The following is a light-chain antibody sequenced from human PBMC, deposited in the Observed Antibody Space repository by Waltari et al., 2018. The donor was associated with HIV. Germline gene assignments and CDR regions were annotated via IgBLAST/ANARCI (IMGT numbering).Light chain of an antibody. CDR3: QQSYSAPYT. V-gene: IGKV1-39*01. CDR1: QSISNY. Sequence: DIQMTQSPSSLSASVGDRVTITCRASQSISNYLNWYQQKPGKAPKLLIYAASNLQSGVPLRFSGRGSGTEFTLTISRLQSEDFATYYCQQSYSAPYTFGQGTKLGI. J-gene: IGKJ2*01. CDR2: AAS.